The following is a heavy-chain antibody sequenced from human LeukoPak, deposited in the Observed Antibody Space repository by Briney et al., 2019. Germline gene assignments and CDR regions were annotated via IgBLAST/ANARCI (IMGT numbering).Heavy chain of an antibody. Sequence: GGSLRLSCAASGLIFSSYGMHWVRQAPGEGLEWVAYIRHDESKTFYADSVKGRFTISRDNSKNTLYLQMHSLRAEDTALSYCAKPVIPSAYQGTYYMDVWGKGTTVTVSS. D-gene: IGHD3-16*01. CDR3: AKPVIPSAYQGTYYMDV. V-gene: IGHV3-30*02. J-gene: IGHJ6*03. CDR2: IRHDESKT. CDR1: GLIFSSYG.